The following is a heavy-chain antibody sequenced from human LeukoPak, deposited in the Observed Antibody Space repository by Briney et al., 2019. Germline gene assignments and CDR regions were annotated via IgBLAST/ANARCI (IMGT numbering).Heavy chain of an antibody. CDR3: ARHIDWKFDY. Sequence: GGSLRLSCAASGFTFSSCAMTWVRQAPGKGLEWVANIKQDGSEEYYVDSLKGRFTISRDNAKNSLYLQMNSLRAEDTAVYYCARHIDWKFDYWGQGTLVTVSS. J-gene: IGHJ4*02. V-gene: IGHV3-7*01. CDR2: IKQDGSEE. D-gene: IGHD1-1*01. CDR1: GFTFSSCA.